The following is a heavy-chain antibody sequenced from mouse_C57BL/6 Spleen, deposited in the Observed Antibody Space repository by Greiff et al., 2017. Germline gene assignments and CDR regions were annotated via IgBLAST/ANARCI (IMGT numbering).Heavy chain of an antibody. Sequence: QVQLQQSGPGLVQPSQSLSITCTVSGFSLTSYGVHWVRQSPGKGLEWLGVIWSGGSTDYNAAFISRLSISKDNSKSQVFFKMNSLQADDTAIYYCARKDGNYVGAMDYWGQGTSVTVSS. CDR2: IWSGGST. J-gene: IGHJ4*01. CDR3: ARKDGNYVGAMDY. V-gene: IGHV2-2*01. CDR1: GFSLTSYG. D-gene: IGHD2-1*01.